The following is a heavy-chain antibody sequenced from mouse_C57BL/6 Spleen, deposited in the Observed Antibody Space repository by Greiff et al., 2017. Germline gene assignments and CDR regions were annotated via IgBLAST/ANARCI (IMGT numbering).Heavy chain of an antibody. J-gene: IGHJ2*01. CDR3: ARGLYDYDVLDY. CDR1: GYTFTDYY. V-gene: IGHV1-26*01. D-gene: IGHD2-4*01. CDR2: INPNNGGT. Sequence: VQLQQSGPELVKPGASVKISCKASGYTFTDYYMNWVKQSHGKSLEWIGDINPNNGGTSYNQKFKGKATLTVDKSSSTAYMELRSLTSEDSAVYYCARGLYDYDVLDYWGQGTTLTVSS.